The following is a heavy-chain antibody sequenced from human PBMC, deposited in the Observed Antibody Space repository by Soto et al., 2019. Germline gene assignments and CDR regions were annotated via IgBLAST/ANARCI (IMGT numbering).Heavy chain of an antibody. Sequence: GGSLRLSCAASGLTFCSYGMHWVRQAPGKGLEWVAVIWYDGSNKYYADSVKGRFTISRDNSKNTLYLQMNSLRAEDTAVYYCARADPDNWFDPWGQGTLVTVS. V-gene: IGHV3-33*01. J-gene: IGHJ5*02. CDR1: GLTFCSYG. CDR2: IWYDGSNK. CDR3: ARADPDNWFDP.